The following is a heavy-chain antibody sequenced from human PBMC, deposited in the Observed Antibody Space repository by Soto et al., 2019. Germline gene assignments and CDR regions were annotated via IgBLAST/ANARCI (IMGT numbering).Heavy chain of an antibody. J-gene: IGHJ4*02. CDR3: ARGSFSQTYYYDSSGYYPFAY. D-gene: IGHD3-22*01. CDR1: GFTFSDYY. V-gene: IGHV3-11*06. CDR2: ISSSSSYT. Sequence: PGGSLRLSCAASGFTFSDYYMSWIRQAPGKGLEWVSYISSSSSYTNYADSVKGRFTISRDNAKNSLYLQMNSLRAEDTAVYYCARGSFSQTYYYDSSGYYPFAYWGQGTLVTVS.